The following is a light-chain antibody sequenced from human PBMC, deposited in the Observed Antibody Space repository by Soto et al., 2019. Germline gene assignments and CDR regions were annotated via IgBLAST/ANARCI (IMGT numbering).Light chain of an antibody. J-gene: IGKJ1*01. CDR1: QTVLYSSNNKNY. CDR3: QKYCTART. V-gene: IGKV4-1*01. CDR2: WAS. Sequence: DIVMTQSPDSLAVSLGERATINCKSSQTVLYSSNNKNYLAWYQQKPGQPPKLLIYWASARESGVPDRFTGSGSGTDFTLTISSLQAEDVAVYYCQKYCTARTFGQGTKVEIK.